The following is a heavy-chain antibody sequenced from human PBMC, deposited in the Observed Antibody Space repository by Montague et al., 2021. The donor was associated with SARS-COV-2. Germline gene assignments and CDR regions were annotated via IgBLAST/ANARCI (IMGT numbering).Heavy chain of an antibody. V-gene: IGHV4-59*01. D-gene: IGHD3-22*01. Sequence: SETLSLTCTVSGGSISSYYWSWIRQPPGKGLEWIGYIYYSGSTNYNPSLKSRVTISVDTSKNQFSLKLSSVTAADTAVYYCARQPGSWLLTSYYYFGMDFWGQGTMVTVSS. CDR1: GGSISSYY. J-gene: IGHJ6*02. CDR2: IYYSGST. CDR3: ARQPGSWLLTSYYYFGMDF.